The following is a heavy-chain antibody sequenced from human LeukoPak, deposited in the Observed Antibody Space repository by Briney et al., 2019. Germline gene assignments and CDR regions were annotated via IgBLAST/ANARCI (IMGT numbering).Heavy chain of an antibody. V-gene: IGHV3-33*01. CDR1: GFTFSSYG. CDR2: IWYDGSNK. D-gene: IGHD1-26*01. CDR3: AGSQSHGALDY. Sequence: GGSLRLSCAASGFTFSSYGMHWVRQAPGKGLEWVAVIWYDGSNKYYADSVKGRFTISRDNSKNTLYLQMDSLRAEDTAVYYCAGSQSHGALDYWGQGTLVTVSS. J-gene: IGHJ4*02.